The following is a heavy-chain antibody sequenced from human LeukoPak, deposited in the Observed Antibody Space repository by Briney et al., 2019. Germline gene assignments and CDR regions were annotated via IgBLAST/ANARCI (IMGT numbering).Heavy chain of an antibody. CDR1: GFTFSSYW. J-gene: IGHJ4*02. CDR3: ARDLLGYSYISPFDY. Sequence: PGGSLRLSCAASGFTFSSYWMHWVRQAPGKGLVWVSLINSDGSSTSYADSVKGRFTISRDNAKNTLYLQMNSLRAEDTAVYYCARDLLGYSYISPFDYWGQGTLVTVSS. V-gene: IGHV3-74*01. D-gene: IGHD5-18*01. CDR2: INSDGSST.